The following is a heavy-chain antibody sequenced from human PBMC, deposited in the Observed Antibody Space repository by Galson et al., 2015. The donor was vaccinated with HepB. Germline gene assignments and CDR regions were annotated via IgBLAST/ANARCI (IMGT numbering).Heavy chain of an antibody. CDR3: ARDSRYAIDS. Sequence: SLRLSCAASGFTFSSYWMHWVRQAPGKGLVWVSRIYSDGSNTIYADSVKGRSSISRDNAKNTLYLQMNSLRAEDTAVYYCARDSRYAIDSWGQGILVTVSS. CDR1: GFTFSSYW. D-gene: IGHD3-9*01. V-gene: IGHV3-74*01. J-gene: IGHJ4*02. CDR2: IYSDGSNT.